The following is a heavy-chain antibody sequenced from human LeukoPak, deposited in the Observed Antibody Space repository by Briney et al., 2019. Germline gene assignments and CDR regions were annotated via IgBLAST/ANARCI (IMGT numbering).Heavy chain of an antibody. V-gene: IGHV3-23*01. Sequence: PGGSLRLSCAASGFTFSSYDMSWVRQAPGKGLEWVSAISGSGGSTYYADSVKGRFTISRDNSKNTLYLQMNSLRAEDTAVYYCARRITMIVPYYFDYWGQGTLVTVSS. CDR3: ARRITMIVPYYFDY. CDR2: ISGSGGST. J-gene: IGHJ4*02. D-gene: IGHD3-22*01. CDR1: GFTFSSYD.